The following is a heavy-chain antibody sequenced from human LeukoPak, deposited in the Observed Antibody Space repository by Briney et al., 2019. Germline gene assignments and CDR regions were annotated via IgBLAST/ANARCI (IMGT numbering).Heavy chain of an antibody. CDR1: GFTFSTYS. Sequence: GGSLRLSCAASGFTFSTYSMNWVRQAPGKGLEWVSSISSSSSYIYYADSVKGRFTISRDNAKNTLYLQMNSLRAEDTAVYYCASPIDSGIYPPAWGQGTLVTVSS. CDR3: ASPIDSGIYPPA. V-gene: IGHV3-21*04. J-gene: IGHJ4*02. CDR2: ISSSSSYI. D-gene: IGHD1-26*01.